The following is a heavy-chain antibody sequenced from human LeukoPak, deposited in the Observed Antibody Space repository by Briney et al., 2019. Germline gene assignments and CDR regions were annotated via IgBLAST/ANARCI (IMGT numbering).Heavy chain of an antibody. Sequence: KPGGSLRLCCAASGFTFSDFYMSWLRQTPGKGLEWVSYISTTGTTMDYADSVKGRFTISRDNAKGSLYLQMTHPGAENTAVYYCAKGHTYVMIWGQGTLVTVSS. J-gene: IGHJ1*01. CDR2: ISTTGTTM. CDR3: AKGHTYVMI. CDR1: GFTFSDFY. D-gene: IGHD5-18*01. V-gene: IGHV3-11*01.